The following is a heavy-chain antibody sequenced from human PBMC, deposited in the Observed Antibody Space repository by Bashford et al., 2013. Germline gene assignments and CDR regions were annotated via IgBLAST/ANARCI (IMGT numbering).Heavy chain of an antibody. CDR1: GFTFDDYA. J-gene: IGHJ4*02. D-gene: IGHD2-21*01. Sequence: GGSLRLSCAASGFTFDDYAMHWVRQAPGKGLEWVSGISWNSGSIGYADSVKGRFTISRDNAKNSLYLQMNSLRAEDTALYYCAKEQFPYYFDYWGQGTLVTVSS. CDR3: AKEQFPYYFDY. CDR2: ISWNSGSI. V-gene: IGHV3-9*01.